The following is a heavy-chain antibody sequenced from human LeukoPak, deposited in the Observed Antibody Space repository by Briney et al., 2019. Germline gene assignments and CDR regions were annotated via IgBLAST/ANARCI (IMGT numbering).Heavy chain of an antibody. CDR2: IYSSVST. CDR3: ARDGSSRDYYYCYYMDV. J-gene: IGHJ6*03. V-gene: IGHV4-59*01. CDR1: GGSISNFF. D-gene: IGHD6-6*01. Sequence: SQTLSLTCTVAGGSISNFFWSWIRQPPGKGLECIGSIYSSVSTNYNPSLKTRVTVSVDTSKNQFSLNLSSVTAADTAVYYCARDGSSRDYYYCYYMDVWGKGTTVTVSS.